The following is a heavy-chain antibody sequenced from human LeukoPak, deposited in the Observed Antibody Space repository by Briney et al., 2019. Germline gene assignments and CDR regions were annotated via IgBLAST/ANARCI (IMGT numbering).Heavy chain of an antibody. CDR3: ARASGGYCSSTSCYDY. Sequence: GASVKVSCKASGGTFSSYAISWVRQAPGQGLEWVGGIIPIFGTANYAQKFQGRVTITADESTSTAYMELSSLRSEDTAVYYCARASGGYCSSTSCYDYWGQGTLATVSS. V-gene: IGHV1-69*13. CDR2: IIPIFGTA. J-gene: IGHJ4*02. D-gene: IGHD2-2*01. CDR1: GGTFSSYA.